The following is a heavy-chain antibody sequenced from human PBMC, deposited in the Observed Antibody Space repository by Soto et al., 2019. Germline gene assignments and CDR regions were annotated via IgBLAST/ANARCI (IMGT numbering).Heavy chain of an antibody. CDR3: AKVYYYDSSGYYFFDY. D-gene: IGHD3-22*01. CDR1: GFTFSSYA. V-gene: IGHV3-23*01. CDR2: ISGSGGST. Sequence: PGGSLRLSCAASGFTFSSYAMSWVRQAPGKGLEWVSAISGSGGSTYYADSVKGRFTISRDNSKSTLYLQMNSLRAEDTAVYYCAKVYYYDSSGYYFFDYWGQGTLVTVSS. J-gene: IGHJ4*02.